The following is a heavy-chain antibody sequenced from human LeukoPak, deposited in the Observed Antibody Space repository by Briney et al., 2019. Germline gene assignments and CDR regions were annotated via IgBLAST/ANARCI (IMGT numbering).Heavy chain of an antibody. J-gene: IGHJ4*02. Sequence: PGGSLRLSCAASGFTFSSYEMNWVRQAPGKRLEWVSYISSSGSTIYYADSVKGRFTISRDNAKNSLYLQMNSLRAEDTGVYYCARGPTTHFDYWGQGTPVTVSS. V-gene: IGHV3-48*03. CDR1: GFTFSSYE. D-gene: IGHD2-15*01. CDR3: ARGPTTHFDY. CDR2: ISSSGSTI.